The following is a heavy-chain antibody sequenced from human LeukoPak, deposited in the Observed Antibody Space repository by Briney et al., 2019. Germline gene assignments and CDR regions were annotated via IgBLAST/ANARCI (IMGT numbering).Heavy chain of an antibody. CDR2: IGSSGTTI. V-gene: IGHV3-48*03. D-gene: IGHD6-19*01. Sequence: PGGSLRLSCAASGFTFSNYEMNWVRQAPGKGLEWVSYIGSSGTTIYYADSVKGRFIISRDNAKNSLYLQMSSLRAEDTAVYYCARATGQWLVRGFDYWGRGTLVTVSS. CDR1: GFTFSNYE. CDR3: ARATGQWLVRGFDY. J-gene: IGHJ4*02.